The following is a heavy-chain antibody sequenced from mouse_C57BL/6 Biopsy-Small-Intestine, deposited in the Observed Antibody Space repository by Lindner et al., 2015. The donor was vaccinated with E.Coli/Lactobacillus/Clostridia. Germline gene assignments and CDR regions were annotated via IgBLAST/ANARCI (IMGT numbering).Heavy chain of an antibody. D-gene: IGHD1-3*01. Sequence: SVKVSCKASGYMYNFYAMHWVRQAPGQRLEWMGWINGGNGNTKYSQKFQGRVTITSDTSATTGYMQLSSLRSEDSAVYYCARVPVVAAAGTYAIDLWGQGTRVTVSS. CDR2: INGGNGNT. J-gene: IGHJ1*01. CDR3: ARVPVVAAAGTYAIDL. CDR1: GYMYNFYA. V-gene: IGHV1-66*01.